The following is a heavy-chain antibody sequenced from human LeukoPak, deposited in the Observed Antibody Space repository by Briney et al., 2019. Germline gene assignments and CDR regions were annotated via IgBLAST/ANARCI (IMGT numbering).Heavy chain of an antibody. CDR2: IKSKTDGGTT. Sequence: PGGSLRLSCAASGFTFSNAWMSWVRQAPGKGLEWVGRIKSKTDGGTTDYAAPVKGRFTISRDDSKNTLYLQMNSLKTEDTAVYYCTAFAVRGPIDYWGQGTLVTVSS. CDR1: GFTFSNAW. CDR3: TAFAVRGPIDY. D-gene: IGHD3-10*01. J-gene: IGHJ4*02. V-gene: IGHV3-15*01.